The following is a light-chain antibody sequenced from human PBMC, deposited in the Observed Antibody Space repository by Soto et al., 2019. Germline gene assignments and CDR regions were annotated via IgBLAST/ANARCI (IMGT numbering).Light chain of an antibody. V-gene: IGLV2-14*01. CDR3: SSCTSTTTLV. Sequence: QSALTQPASVSGSPGQSITISCTGTSSDVGGYNYVSWYQQHPGKAPKLMIYDVINRPSGVSNRFSGSKSGNTASLTISGLQAEDEADYYCSSCTSTTTLVFGGGTKLTVL. CDR1: SSDVGGYNY. CDR2: DVI. J-gene: IGLJ2*01.